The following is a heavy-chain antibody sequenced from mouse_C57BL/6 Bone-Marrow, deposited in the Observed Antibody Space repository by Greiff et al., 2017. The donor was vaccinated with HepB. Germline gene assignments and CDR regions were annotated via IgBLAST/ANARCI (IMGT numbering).Heavy chain of an antibody. CDR1: GFNIKDDY. CDR3: TTGVTTVVATVDY. D-gene: IGHD1-1*01. CDR2: IDPENGDT. Sequence: EVQLQQSGAELVRPGASVKLSCTASGFNIKDDYMHWVKQRPEQGLEWIGWIDPENGDTEYASKFQGKATITADTSSNTAYLQLSSLTSEDTAVYYCTTGVTTVVATVDYWGQGTTLTVSS. J-gene: IGHJ2*01. V-gene: IGHV14-4*01.